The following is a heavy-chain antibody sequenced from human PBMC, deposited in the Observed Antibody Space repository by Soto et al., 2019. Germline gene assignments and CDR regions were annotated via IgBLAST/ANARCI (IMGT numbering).Heavy chain of an antibody. CDR3: ARAVGGIFDY. J-gene: IGHJ4*02. D-gene: IGHD1-26*01. CDR2: IYYSGST. Sequence: SETLSLTCTVSGGSISSYYWSWIRQPPGKGLEWIGYIYYSGSTNYNPSLKSRVTISVDTSKNQFSLKLSSVTAADTAVYYCARAVGGIFDYWGQGTLVTVSS. V-gene: IGHV4-59*01. CDR1: GGSISSYY.